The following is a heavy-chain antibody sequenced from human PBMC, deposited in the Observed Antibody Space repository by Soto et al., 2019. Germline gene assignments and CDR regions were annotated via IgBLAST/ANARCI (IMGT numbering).Heavy chain of an antibody. Sequence: GGSLRLSCAASGFTFSSYAMHWVRQAPGKGLEWVAVISYDGSNKYYADSVKGRFTISRDNSKNTLYLQMNSLRAEDTAVYYCARDNLMTSFRAYYYYGMDVWGQGTTVTVSS. D-gene: IGHD3-16*01. CDR3: ARDNLMTSFRAYYYYGMDV. CDR1: GFTFSSYA. V-gene: IGHV3-30-3*01. J-gene: IGHJ6*02. CDR2: ISYDGSNK.